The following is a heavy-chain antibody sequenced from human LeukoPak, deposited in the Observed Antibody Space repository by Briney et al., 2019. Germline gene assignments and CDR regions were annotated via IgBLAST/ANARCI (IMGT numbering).Heavy chain of an antibody. V-gene: IGHV1-2*02. J-gene: IGHJ4*02. D-gene: IGHD3-3*01. CDR2: INPNSGGT. CDR3: ARDPGRYDFWSGYYGYYFDY. CDR1: GYTFTGYY. Sequence: ASVKVSCKASGYTFTGYYMHWVRQAPGRGLEWMGWINPNSGGTNYAQKFRGRVTMTRDTSISTAYMELSRLRSDDTAVYYCARDPGRYDFWSGYYGYYFDYWGQGTLVTVSS.